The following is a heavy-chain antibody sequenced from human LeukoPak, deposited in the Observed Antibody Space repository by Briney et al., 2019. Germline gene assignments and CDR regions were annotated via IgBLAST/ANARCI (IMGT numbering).Heavy chain of an antibody. V-gene: IGHV1-69*13. CDR3: ASFKYSSGCLIWPPCYYYGMDV. Sequence: SVKVSCKASGGTFSSYAISWVRQAPGQGLEWMGGIIPIFGTANYAQKFQGRVTITADESTSTAYMELSSLRSEDTAVYYCASFKYSSGCLIWPPCYYYGMDVWGQGTTVTVSS. D-gene: IGHD6-19*01. CDR1: GGTFSSYA. J-gene: IGHJ6*02. CDR2: IIPIFGTA.